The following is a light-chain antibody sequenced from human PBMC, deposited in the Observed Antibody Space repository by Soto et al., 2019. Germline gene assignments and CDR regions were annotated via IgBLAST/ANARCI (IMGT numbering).Light chain of an antibody. J-gene: IGKJ2*01. CDR1: QSVGSY. Sequence: DIQLTQSPSSLSASVGDRVTITCRASQSVGSYLNWYQQKPGKAPKVLISAASNLQSGVPSRFSGCGSGTDLTLTISGLQPDDFSTCYWHRSYTTPGTFGQGTKLEIK. V-gene: IGKV1-39*01. CDR2: AAS. CDR3: HRSYTTPGT.